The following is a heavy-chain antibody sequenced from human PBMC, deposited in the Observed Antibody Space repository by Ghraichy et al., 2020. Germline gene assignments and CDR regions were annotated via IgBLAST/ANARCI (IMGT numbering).Heavy chain of an antibody. CDR3: ASGRGDFYGDYVGDAFDI. V-gene: IGHV3-11*06. CDR2: ISSSSSYT. CDR1: GFTFSDYY. Sequence: GGSLRLSCAASGFTFSDYYMSWIRQAPGKGLEWVSYISSSSSYTNYADSVKGRFTISRDNAKNSLYLQMNSLRAEDTAVYYCASGRGDFYGDYVGDAFDIWGQGTMVTVSS. J-gene: IGHJ3*02. D-gene: IGHD4-17*01.